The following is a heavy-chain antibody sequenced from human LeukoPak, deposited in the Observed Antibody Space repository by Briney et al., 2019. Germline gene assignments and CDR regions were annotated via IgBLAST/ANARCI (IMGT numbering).Heavy chain of an antibody. CDR3: AKSYGSGSHYYYYYMDV. J-gene: IGHJ6*03. CDR1: GFTFSSYG. D-gene: IGHD3-10*01. CDR2: IWYDRSNT. V-gene: IGHV3-30*02. Sequence: PGGSLRLSCAASGFTFSSYGMHWVRQAPGKGLEWVAFIWYDRSNTYYADSVKGRFTITRDNSKNTLYLQMNSLRAEDTAVYYCAKSYGSGSHYYYYYMDVWGKGTTVTVSS.